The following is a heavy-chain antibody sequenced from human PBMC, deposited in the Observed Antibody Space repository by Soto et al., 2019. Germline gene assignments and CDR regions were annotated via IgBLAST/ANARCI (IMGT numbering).Heavy chain of an antibody. CDR1: GGTFRSYA. D-gene: IGHD2-2*01. Sequence: SVKVSCKASGGTFRSYAISWVRQAPVQGLEWMGGIIPIFGTANYAQKFQGRVTITADESTSTAYMELSSLRSEDTAVYYCARKVVVVPAAIGRKYNWFDPWGQGTMVTVSS. J-gene: IGHJ5*02. CDR3: ARKVVVVPAAIGRKYNWFDP. CDR2: IIPIFGTA. V-gene: IGHV1-69*13.